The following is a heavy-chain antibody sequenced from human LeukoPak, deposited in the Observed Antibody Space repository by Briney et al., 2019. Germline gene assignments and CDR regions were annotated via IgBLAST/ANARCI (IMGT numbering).Heavy chain of an antibody. Sequence: EAGGSLRLSCAASGFTLDDYAMHWVRQAPGKGLEWVSGISWNGDGIGYADSVKGRFTISRDNAQNSLYLQMNSLRAEDMALYYCAKGAPAAVGDYYYYMDVWGKGTTVTVSS. V-gene: IGHV3-9*03. CDR1: GFTLDDYA. J-gene: IGHJ6*03. D-gene: IGHD2-2*01. CDR2: ISWNGDGI. CDR3: AKGAPAAVGDYYYYMDV.